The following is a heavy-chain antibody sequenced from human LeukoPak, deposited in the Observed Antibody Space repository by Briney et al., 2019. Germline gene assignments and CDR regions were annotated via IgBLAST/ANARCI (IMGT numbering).Heavy chain of an antibody. V-gene: IGHV1-18*01. CDR1: GYTFINYG. Sequence: GASVKVSCKASGYTFINYGINWGRQAPGHGLEWMGWISAYNGNTNYAKKLQGRVTMTTDTSTSTAYIGLRSLRSDDTAVYYCARGDLGEYLDYWGQGTLVIVSS. CDR2: ISAYNGNT. J-gene: IGHJ4*02. CDR3: ARGDLGEYLDY.